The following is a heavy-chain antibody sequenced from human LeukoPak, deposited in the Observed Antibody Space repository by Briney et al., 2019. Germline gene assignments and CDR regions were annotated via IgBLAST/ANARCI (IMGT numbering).Heavy chain of an antibody. Sequence: PETLSLTCTVSGVSISSSNSYWGWIRQPPGKGLEWIGSIYYSGNTYYNASLKSQVSISIDTSKNQFSLRLTSVTAADTAVYYCARQTGSGLFILPGGQGTLVTVSS. CDR2: IYYSGNT. D-gene: IGHD3/OR15-3a*01. CDR1: GVSISSSNSY. CDR3: ARQTGSGLFILP. J-gene: IGHJ4*02. V-gene: IGHV4-39*01.